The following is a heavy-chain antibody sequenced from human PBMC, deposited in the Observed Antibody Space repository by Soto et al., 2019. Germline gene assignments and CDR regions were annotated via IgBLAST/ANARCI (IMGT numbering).Heavy chain of an antibody. CDR3: AKDKQRASDYFDY. J-gene: IGHJ4*02. V-gene: IGHV3-23*01. CDR2: ISGSGGST. Sequence: GGSLRLSCAASGFTFSSYAMSWVRQAPGKGLEWVSAISGSGGSTYYADSVKGRFTISRDNSKNTLYLQMNSLRAEDTAVYYWAKDKQRASDYFDYWGQGTLVTVSS. CDR1: GFTFSSYA.